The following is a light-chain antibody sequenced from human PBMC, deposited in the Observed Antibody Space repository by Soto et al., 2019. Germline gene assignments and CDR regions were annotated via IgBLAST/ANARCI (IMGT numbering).Light chain of an antibody. Sequence: IVMTQSPAILSVSPGERATLSCRASQSVRSNLAWYQQKRGQAPRLLIYGASTRATGVPARFSGSGSGTEFTLTISSLQSEDFAVYYCHQYTNWPPVTFGQGTKLDIK. CDR2: GAS. V-gene: IGKV3-15*01. CDR3: HQYTNWPPVT. J-gene: IGKJ2*01. CDR1: QSVRSN.